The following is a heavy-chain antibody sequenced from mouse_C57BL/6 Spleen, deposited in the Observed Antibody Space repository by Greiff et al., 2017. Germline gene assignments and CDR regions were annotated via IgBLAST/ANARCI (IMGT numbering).Heavy chain of an antibody. CDR1: GFTFSDYG. V-gene: IGHV5-17*01. CDR3: ARPPYYGSSPFDY. D-gene: IGHD1-1*01. Sequence: EVKLVESGGGLVKPGGSLKLSCAASGFTFSDYGMHWVRQAPEKGLEWVAYISSGSSTIYYADTVKGRFTISSDNAKNTLFLQMTSLRSEDTAMYYCARPPYYGSSPFDYWGQGTTLTVSS. CDR2: ISSGSSTI. J-gene: IGHJ2*01.